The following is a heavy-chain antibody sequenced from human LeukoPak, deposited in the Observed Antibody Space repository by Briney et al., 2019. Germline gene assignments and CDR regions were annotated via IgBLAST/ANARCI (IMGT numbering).Heavy chain of an antibody. CDR2: ISSNGIYV. Sequence: GGSLRLSCAASGFTFSSYSMNWVRQAPGKGLEWVSSISSNGIYVFYADSMKGRFTISRDNAKNSLSLQMNSLRAEDTAVYYCARDQVDRIWYFDYWGQGTLVTVSS. CDR1: GFTFSSYS. D-gene: IGHD1-14*01. J-gene: IGHJ4*02. CDR3: ARDQVDRIWYFDY. V-gene: IGHV3-21*01.